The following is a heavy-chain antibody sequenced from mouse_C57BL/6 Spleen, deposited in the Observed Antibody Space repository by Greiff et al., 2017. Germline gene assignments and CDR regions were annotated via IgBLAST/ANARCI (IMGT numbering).Heavy chain of an antibody. CDR3: AKETPSQATLAY. Sequence: QVQLKESGTELVKPGASVKLSCKASGYTFTSYWMHWVKQRPGQGLEWIGNINPSNGGTNYNEKFKSKATLTVDKSSSTAYMQLSSLTSEDSAVYYCAKETPSQATLAYWGQGTLVTVSA. J-gene: IGHJ3*01. V-gene: IGHV1-53*01. D-gene: IGHD3-2*02. CDR1: GYTFTSYW. CDR2: INPSNGGT.